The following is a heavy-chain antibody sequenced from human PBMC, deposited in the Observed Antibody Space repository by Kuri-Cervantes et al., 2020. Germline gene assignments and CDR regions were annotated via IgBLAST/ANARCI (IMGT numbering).Heavy chain of an antibody. V-gene: IGHV3-9*01. D-gene: IGHD4-17*01. CDR3: AKGSGDPAVYYYYYYYMDV. CDR1: GLTFDDYA. J-gene: IGHJ6*03. CDR2: ISWNSGSI. Sequence: GGSLRLSCAASGLTFDDYAMHWVRQAPGKGLEWVSGISWNSGSIGYADSVKGRFTISRDNSKNTLYLQMNNLRTEDTAVYYCAKGSGDPAVYYYYYYYMDVWGKGTTVTVSS.